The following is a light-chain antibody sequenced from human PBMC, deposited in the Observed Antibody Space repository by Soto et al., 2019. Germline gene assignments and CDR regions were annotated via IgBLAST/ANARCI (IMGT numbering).Light chain of an antibody. Sequence: QSVLTQPASVSGSPGQSITISCTGTSSDVGGYNSVSWYQHHPGKAPKLMIYEVVNRPSGISDRFSGSKSGNTASLTISDLQPEDDADYYCSSFTRDATLIFGGGTKVTVL. CDR1: SSDVGGYNS. V-gene: IGLV2-14*01. J-gene: IGLJ2*01. CDR2: EVV. CDR3: SSFTRDATLI.